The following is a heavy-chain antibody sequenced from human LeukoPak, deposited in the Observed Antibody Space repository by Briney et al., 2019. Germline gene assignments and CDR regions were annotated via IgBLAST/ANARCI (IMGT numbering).Heavy chain of an antibody. V-gene: IGHV4-39*01. D-gene: IGHD6-19*01. CDR2: IYYSGST. Sequence: PSETLSLTCTVSGGSISSSSYYWGWIRQPPGKGLEWIGSIYYSGSTYYNPSLKSRVTISVDTSKNQFSLKLSSVTAADAAVYYCARHSSGWYWAFDIWGQGTMVTVSS. CDR1: GGSISSSSYY. CDR3: ARHSSGWYWAFDI. J-gene: IGHJ3*02.